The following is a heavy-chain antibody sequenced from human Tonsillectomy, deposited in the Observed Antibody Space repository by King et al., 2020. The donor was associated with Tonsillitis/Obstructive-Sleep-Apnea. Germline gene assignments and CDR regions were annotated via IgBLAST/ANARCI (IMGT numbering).Heavy chain of an antibody. CDR1: GGSFSGYY. J-gene: IGHJ4*02. D-gene: IGHD4-17*01. V-gene: IGHV4-34*01. Sequence: VQLQQWGAGLLKPSETLSLTCAVYGGSFSGYYWSWIRQPPGKGLEWIGEINHSGSTNYNPSLKSRVTISVDTSKNQFSLKLSSVTAADTAVYYCARGRDDWDYGDHLWHDYWGQGTLVTVSS. CDR2: INHSGST. CDR3: ARGRDDWDYGDHLWHDY.